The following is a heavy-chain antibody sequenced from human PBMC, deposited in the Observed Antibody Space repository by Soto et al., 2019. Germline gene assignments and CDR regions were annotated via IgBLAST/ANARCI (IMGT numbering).Heavy chain of an antibody. CDR3: ARGRYGDY. Sequence: QVHLVQSGAEVKKPGASVKVSCKASGYTFTSYGITWVRQDPGQGLEWMGGISAHNGNTDYAQKLQGRVSVTRDTSTSTAYVELRSLISDDTAVHYCARGRYGDYWGQGALVTVSS. D-gene: IGHD1-1*01. J-gene: IGHJ4*02. CDR1: GYTFTSYG. CDR2: ISAHNGNT. V-gene: IGHV1-18*01.